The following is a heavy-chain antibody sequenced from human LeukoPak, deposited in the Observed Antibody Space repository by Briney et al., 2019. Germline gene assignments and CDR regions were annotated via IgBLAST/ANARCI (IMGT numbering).Heavy chain of an antibody. D-gene: IGHD1-26*01. J-gene: IGHJ5*01. Sequence: ASVKVSCKPSGYTFTGYYIQWVRQAPGQGLEWMGWINPNSGDTNYAQKFQGSVTMTRDTSISTVYMELSRLRSDDTAVYYCARASGSYWWFDSWGQGTLVTVSS. CDR2: INPNSGDT. V-gene: IGHV1-2*02. CDR1: GYTFTGYY. CDR3: ARASGSYWWFDS.